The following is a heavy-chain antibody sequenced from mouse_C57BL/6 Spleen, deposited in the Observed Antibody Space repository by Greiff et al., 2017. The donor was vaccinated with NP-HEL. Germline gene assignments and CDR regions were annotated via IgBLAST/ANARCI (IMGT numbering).Heavy chain of an antibody. CDR2: INPNNGGT. V-gene: IGHV1-18*01. J-gene: IGHJ2*01. CDR3: ARFPTGGYYFDY. CDR1: GYTFTDYN. Sequence: VQLQQSGPELVKPGASVKIPCKASGYTFTDYNMDWVKQSHGKSLEWIGDINPNNGGTIYNQKFKGKATLTVDKSSSTAYMELRSLTSEDTAVYYCARFPTGGYYFDYWGQGTTLTVSS.